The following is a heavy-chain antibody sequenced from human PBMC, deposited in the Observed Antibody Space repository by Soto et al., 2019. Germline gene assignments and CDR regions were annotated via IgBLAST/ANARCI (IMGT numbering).Heavy chain of an antibody. D-gene: IGHD3-16*01. CDR1: GDTFSSYA. V-gene: IGHV1-69*01. CDR3: ARVGVGLRGPGWYFDL. Sequence: QVQLVQSGAAVKKPGSSVKVSCKASGDTFSSYAINWVRQAPGHGPEWMLGIIPIFGTANYAQKFQGRVRITAADSTSTAVMELSRLISQDMTGYYCARVGVGLRGPGWYFDLWGRGSLVTVSS. J-gene: IGHJ2*01. CDR2: IIPIFGTA.